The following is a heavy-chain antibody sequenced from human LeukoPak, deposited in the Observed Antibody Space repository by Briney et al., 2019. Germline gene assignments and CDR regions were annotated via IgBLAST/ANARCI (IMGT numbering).Heavy chain of an antibody. Sequence: GGSLRLSCAASGFTVSSNYMSWVRQAPGKGLEWVSVIYSGGSTYYADSVKGRFTISRDNSKNTLYLQMNSLRAEDTAVYYCARVDSSSWSGPFDYWGQGTQVTVSS. D-gene: IGHD6-13*01. CDR2: IYSGGST. CDR1: GFTVSSNY. CDR3: ARVDSSSWSGPFDY. J-gene: IGHJ4*02. V-gene: IGHV3-66*01.